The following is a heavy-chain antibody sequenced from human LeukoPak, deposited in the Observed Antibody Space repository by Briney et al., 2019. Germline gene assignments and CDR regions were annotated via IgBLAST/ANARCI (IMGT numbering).Heavy chain of an antibody. CDR2: INRDEYER. V-gene: IGHV3-7*01. J-gene: IGHJ4*02. D-gene: IGHD3-3*01. CDR1: GFTFGNYW. Sequence: GGTLRLSCAASGFTFGNYWMSWVRQAPGKGLEWVANINRDEYERYHVGSVEGRFTISRDNAKNSLHLPMNSLRADDTVVYFCARLFLSTRLMIDCWGQGTLVTVSS. CDR3: ARLFLSTRLMIDC.